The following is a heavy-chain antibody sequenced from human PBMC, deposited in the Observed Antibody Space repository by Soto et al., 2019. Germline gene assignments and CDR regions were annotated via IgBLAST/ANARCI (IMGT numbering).Heavy chain of an antibody. D-gene: IGHD3-16*01. CDR2: TRNKANGYST. CDR1: GFTFSDHY. Sequence: PGGSLRLSCAVSGFTFSDHYMDWIRQIPGSGLEWIVRTRNKANGYSTEYDASVRGRFTVSRDDSRSSLNLQMDSLRVEDTAVYYCVRATPYVGFHSWCQGA. J-gene: IGHJ4*02. V-gene: IGHV3-72*01. CDR3: VRATPYVGFHS.